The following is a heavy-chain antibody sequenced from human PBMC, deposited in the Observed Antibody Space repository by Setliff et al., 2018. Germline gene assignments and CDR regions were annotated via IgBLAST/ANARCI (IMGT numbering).Heavy chain of an antibody. J-gene: IGHJ5*01. CDR3: ARSPGWIPWFDS. CDR1: GFGFSNYA. V-gene: IGHV3-21*01. D-gene: IGHD5-18*01. CDR2: FSSRNDYI. Sequence: GGSLRLSCEASGFGFSNYAMNWVRQAPGKGLEWVASFSSRNDYIYHADSVKGRFTISRDNAKTSLYLQMDSLRVEDTAVYFCARSPGWIPWFDSWGQGTLVTVSS.